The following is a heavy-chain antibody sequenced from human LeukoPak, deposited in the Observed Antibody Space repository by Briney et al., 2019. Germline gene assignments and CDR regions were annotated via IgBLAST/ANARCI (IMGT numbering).Heavy chain of an antibody. CDR3: ARGTIFGVVIFDAFDI. CDR1: GVSISSGGYY. V-gene: IGHV4-31*11. CDR2: IYYSGST. J-gene: IGHJ3*02. D-gene: IGHD3-3*01. Sequence: PSETLSLTCAVSGVSISSGGYYWSWIRQHPGKGLEWIGYIYYSGSTYYNPSLKSRVTISVDTSKNQFSLKLSSVTAADTAVYYCARGTIFGVVIFDAFDIWGQGTMVTVSS.